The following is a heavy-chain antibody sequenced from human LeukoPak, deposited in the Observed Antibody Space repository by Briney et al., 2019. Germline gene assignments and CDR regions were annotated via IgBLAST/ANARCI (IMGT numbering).Heavy chain of an antibody. CDR3: ARVAKYCSSTSCYPNWFDP. CDR1: GGSISSGGYS. V-gene: IGHV4-61*08. CDR2: IYYSGST. Sequence: SETLSLTCAVSGGSISSGGYSWSWIRQPPGKGLEWIGYIYYSGSTNYNPSLKSRVTISVDTSKNQFPLKLSSVTAADTAVYYCARVAKYCSSTSCYPNWFDPWGQGTLVTVSS. D-gene: IGHD2-2*01. J-gene: IGHJ5*02.